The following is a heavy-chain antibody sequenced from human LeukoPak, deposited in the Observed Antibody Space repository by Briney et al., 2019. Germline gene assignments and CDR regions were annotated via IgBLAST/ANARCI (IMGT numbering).Heavy chain of an antibody. Sequence: PPSETLSLTCAVYGGSISGYYWSWIRQPPGKGLEWVSAISGSGGSTYYADSVKGRLTISRDNSKNTLYLQMNSLRAEDTAVYYCAKDLGSVWGPDYWGQGTLVTDSS. CDR2: ISGSGGST. D-gene: IGHD3-16*01. J-gene: IGHJ4*02. CDR3: AKDLGSVWGPDY. CDR1: GGSISGYY. V-gene: IGHV3-23*01.